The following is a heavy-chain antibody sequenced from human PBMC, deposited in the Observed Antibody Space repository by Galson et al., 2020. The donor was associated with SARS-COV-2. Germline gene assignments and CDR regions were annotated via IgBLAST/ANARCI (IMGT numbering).Heavy chain of an antibody. Sequence: GESLKISCAASGFTFSTYSMNWVRQAPGKGLEWIAHINSISNYIDYAASVKGRFTISRDNAKNSLYLQMNSLRDEDTALYYCARDVETGTTTGLGYWGQGTLVTVSS. J-gene: IGHJ4*02. CDR3: ARDVETGTTTGLGY. CDR1: GFTFSTYS. D-gene: IGHD1-7*01. V-gene: IGHV3-48*02. CDR2: INSISNYI.